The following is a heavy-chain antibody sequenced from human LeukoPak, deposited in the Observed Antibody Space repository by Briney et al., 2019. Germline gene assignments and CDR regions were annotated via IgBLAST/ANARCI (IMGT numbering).Heavy chain of an antibody. V-gene: IGHV3-7*01. Sequence: QPGGSLRLSCAASGFTFSTYWMIWVRQAPGKGLEWVANINQDGNKNYYLDSVKGRFTISRDNAKNSMYLQMNSLRVEDTAIYYCARLDEAFDKWGQGTPVTVSS. J-gene: IGHJ4*02. CDR1: GFTFSTYW. CDR2: INQDGNKN. D-gene: IGHD5-24*01. CDR3: ARLDEAFDK.